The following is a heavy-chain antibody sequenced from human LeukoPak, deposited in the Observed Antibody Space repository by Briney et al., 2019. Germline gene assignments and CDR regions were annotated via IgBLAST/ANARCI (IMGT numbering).Heavy chain of an antibody. CDR3: AREGSSWYGPSMGYYYYMDV. D-gene: IGHD6-13*01. V-gene: IGHV6-1*01. Sequence: SQTLSLTCAISGDSVSSNSAAWNWIRQSPSRGLEWLGRTYYRSKWYNDYAVSVKSRITINPDTSKNQFSLQLNSVTPEDTAVYYCAREGSSWYGPSMGYYYYMDVWGKGTTVTISS. J-gene: IGHJ6*03. CDR2: TYYRSKWYN. CDR1: GDSVSSNSAA.